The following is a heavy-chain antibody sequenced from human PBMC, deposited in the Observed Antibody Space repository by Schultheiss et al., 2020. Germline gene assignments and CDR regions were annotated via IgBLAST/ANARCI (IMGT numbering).Heavy chain of an antibody. CDR1: GGSISTYY. CDR2: IYYSGST. J-gene: IGHJ3*02. Sequence: SETLSLTCTVSGGSISTYYWSWIRQPPGKGLEWIGYIYYSGSTTYNPSLKSRVTISLDTSKNQFSLKLSSVTAADTAVFYCARGSSLITLIVVVNDAFDIWGQGTMVTVSS. D-gene: IGHD3-22*01. V-gene: IGHV4-59*01. CDR3: ARGSSLITLIVVVNDAFDI.